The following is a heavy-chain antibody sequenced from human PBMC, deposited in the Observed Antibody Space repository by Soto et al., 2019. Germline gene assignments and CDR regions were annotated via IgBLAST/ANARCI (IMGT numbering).Heavy chain of an antibody. D-gene: IGHD3-10*01. Sequence: SETLSLTCTVADGSISGYYWSWMRQPPGKGLEWIGYIYHSGSTNYNPSLQSRVTISVDTSKSQFSLRPSSVTAADTAVYYCARVVLLHGSGSYVDYWGQGTLVTVSS. CDR3: ARVVLLHGSGSYVDY. V-gene: IGHV4-59*01. CDR2: IYHSGST. CDR1: DGSISGYY. J-gene: IGHJ4*02.